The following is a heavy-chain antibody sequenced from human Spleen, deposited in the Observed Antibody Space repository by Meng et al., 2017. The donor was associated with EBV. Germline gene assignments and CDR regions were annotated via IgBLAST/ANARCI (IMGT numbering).Heavy chain of an antibody. CDR3: ARGARPDY. Sequence: QVQLQRWCAGLLKPSETLSLTCAVYGGSFSGYYWSWIRQPPGKGLEWIGEINHSGSTNYNPSLKSRVTISVDTSKNQFSLKLSSVTAADTAVYYCARGARPDYWGQGTLVTVSS. CDR2: INHSGST. D-gene: IGHD6-6*01. CDR1: GGSFSGYY. V-gene: IGHV4-34*01. J-gene: IGHJ4*02.